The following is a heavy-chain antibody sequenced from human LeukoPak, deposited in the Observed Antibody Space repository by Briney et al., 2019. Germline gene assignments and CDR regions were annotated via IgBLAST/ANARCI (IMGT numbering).Heavy chain of an antibody. CDR1: GGTFSSYA. CDR3: AVGAVDRRAFDI. J-gene: IGHJ3*02. CDR2: IIPIFGTA. Sequence: GASVKVSCKASGGTFSSYAISWVRQAPGQGLEWMGGIIPIFGTANYAQKFQGRVTITADESTSTAYMELSSLRSEDTAVYYCAVGAVDRRAFDIWGQGTMVTVSS. V-gene: IGHV1-69*13. D-gene: IGHD1-26*01.